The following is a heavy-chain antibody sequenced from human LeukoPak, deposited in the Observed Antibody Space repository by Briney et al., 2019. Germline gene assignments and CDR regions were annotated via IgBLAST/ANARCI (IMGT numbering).Heavy chain of an antibody. J-gene: IGHJ6*03. V-gene: IGHV1-69*05. Sequence: SVKVSCKASGGTFSSHAIAWLRQAPGQGPEWMGGIIPISGTANYAQKFQGRVTITTDESTSTAYMELSSLTSDDTAVYYCARGLQYQLLKALGYYYMDVWGEGTTVTVSS. CDR1: GGTFSSHA. CDR2: IIPISGTA. D-gene: IGHD2-2*01. CDR3: ARGLQYQLLKALGYYYMDV.